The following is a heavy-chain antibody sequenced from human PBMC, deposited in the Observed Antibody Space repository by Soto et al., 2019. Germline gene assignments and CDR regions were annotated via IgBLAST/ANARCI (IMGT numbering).Heavy chain of an antibody. V-gene: IGHV3-11*06. D-gene: IGHD6-13*01. Sequence: PGGSLRLSCAGSGFTFGDSYMSWIRQAPGKGLEWLSYISPGSRYPAYADSVKGRFTISRDNSKNTLYLQMSSLRSEDTAVYYCARDTRVAADYYFDYWGQGTVVTV. J-gene: IGHJ4*02. CDR3: ARDTRVAADYYFDY. CDR2: ISPGSRYP. CDR1: GFTFGDSY.